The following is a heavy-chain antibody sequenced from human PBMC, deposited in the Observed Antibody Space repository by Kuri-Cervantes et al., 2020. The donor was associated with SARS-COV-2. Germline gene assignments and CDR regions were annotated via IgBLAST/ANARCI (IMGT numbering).Heavy chain of an antibody. V-gene: IGHV4-59*01. CDR3: ARVGGYSGYVSPYSYYFDY. Sequence: SETLSLTCTVSGGSISSYYWSWIRQPPGKGLEWIGYIYYSGSTNYNPSLKSRVTISVDTSKNQFSPKLSSVTAADMAVYYCARVGGYSGYVSPYSYYFDYWGQGTLVTVSS. CDR1: GGSISSYY. CDR2: IYYSGST. J-gene: IGHJ4*02. D-gene: IGHD5-12*01.